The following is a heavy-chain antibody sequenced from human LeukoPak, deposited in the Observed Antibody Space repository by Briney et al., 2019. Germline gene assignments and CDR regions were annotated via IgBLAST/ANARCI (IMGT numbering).Heavy chain of an antibody. J-gene: IGHJ6*02. D-gene: IGHD2-2*03. CDR2: VSGSGSNT. CDR1: GFTFSSYA. Sequence: GGFLRLSCAASGFTFSSYAMSWARQAPGKGLEWVSAVSGSGSNTYYTDSVQGRFTISRDNSKNTLYLQMDSLRAGDTALYYCAKENGAGYGYGMAVWGQGTTVTVSS. CDR3: AKENGAGYGYGMAV. V-gene: IGHV3-23*01.